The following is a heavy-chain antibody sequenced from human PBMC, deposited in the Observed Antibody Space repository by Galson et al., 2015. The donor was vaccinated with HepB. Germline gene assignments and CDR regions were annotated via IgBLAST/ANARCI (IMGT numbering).Heavy chain of an antibody. J-gene: IGHJ3*02. D-gene: IGHD3-16*01. CDR1: GDSVSSYSAA. CDR2: TYYRSTWYN. Sequence: CAISGDSVSSYSAAWHWIRRSPSRGLEWLGRTYYRSTWYNDYAVSVKSRMTINSDTSKNQFSLQVNSVNPEDAAIYYCTRGHRGDEGFGIWGPGTMVIVSS. V-gene: IGHV6-1*01. CDR3: TRGHRGDEGFGI.